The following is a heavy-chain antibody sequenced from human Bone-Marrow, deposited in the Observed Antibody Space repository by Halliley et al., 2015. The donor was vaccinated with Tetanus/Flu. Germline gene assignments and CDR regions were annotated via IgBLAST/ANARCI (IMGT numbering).Heavy chain of an antibody. Sequence: SLRLSCAASGFTFSSYRLNWVRQAPGRGLEWVSSISSRSNHLYYADSVKGRFTISRDNAKESLYLQMSGLRAEDTAFYYCARSNYYESSGSQNFFDPWGQGTLVTVSS. D-gene: IGHD3-22*01. CDR1: GFTFSSYR. CDR3: ARSNYYESSGSQNFFDP. J-gene: IGHJ5*02. V-gene: IGHV3-21*04. CDR2: ISSRSNHL.